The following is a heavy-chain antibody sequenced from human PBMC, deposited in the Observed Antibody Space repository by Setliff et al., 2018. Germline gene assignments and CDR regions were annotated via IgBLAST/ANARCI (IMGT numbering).Heavy chain of an antibody. D-gene: IGHD3-9*01. V-gene: IGHV1-18*01. CDR3: ARHGDASFYYDILTGHSPPYYFDY. J-gene: IGHJ4*02. CDR1: GYTFTNYG. CDR2: ISGYNGKT. Sequence: ASVKVSCKASGYTFTNYGVSWVRQAPGQGREWMGWISGYNGKTNYAQKVQGRVSMTTHTSTSTAYMELRSLRSDDTAVYYCARHGDASFYYDILTGHSPPYYFDYWGQGTLVTVSS.